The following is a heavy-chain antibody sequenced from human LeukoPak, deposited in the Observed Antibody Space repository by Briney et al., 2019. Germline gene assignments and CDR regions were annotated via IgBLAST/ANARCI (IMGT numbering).Heavy chain of an antibody. V-gene: IGHV3-7*01. J-gene: IGHJ1*01. CDR2: IKTDGSEK. CDR1: GFTFSNYW. Sequence: GGSLRLSCEGSGFTFSNYWMGWVRQAPGKGLQWVANIKTDGSEKYYVDSVKGQFTISRDNAKNSLYLQMNSLRAEDTAVYYCATYSSLNRREFQFWGQGTLLTVSS. D-gene: IGHD3-22*01. CDR3: ATYSSLNRREFQF.